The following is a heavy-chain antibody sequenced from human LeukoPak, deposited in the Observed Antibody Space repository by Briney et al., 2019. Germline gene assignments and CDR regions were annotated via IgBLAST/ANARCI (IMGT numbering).Heavy chain of an antibody. CDR1: GGSISSYY. V-gene: IGHV4-59*01. CDR2: IYYIGSA. Sequence: PSETLSLTCTVSGGSISSYYWSWIRQPPGKGLEWIGYIYYIGSANYNPSLKSRVTISVDTSNNQFSLKLNSVTAADTAVYYCARDNYYGSGSYLDPWGQGTLVTVSS. J-gene: IGHJ5*02. D-gene: IGHD3-10*01. CDR3: ARDNYYGSGSYLDP.